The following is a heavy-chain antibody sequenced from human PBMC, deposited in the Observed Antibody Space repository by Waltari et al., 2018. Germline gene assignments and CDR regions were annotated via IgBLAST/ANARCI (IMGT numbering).Heavy chain of an antibody. CDR1: GASFSDYY. D-gene: IGHD3-3*01. V-gene: IGHV4-34*01. CDR2: IRHPGST. J-gene: IGHJ5*02. Sequence: QVQLQQWGAGLLGPSETLSLTCAVYGASFSDYYWGWVRQPPGKGLAWIGQIRHPGSTNDIPSLKSRVTISIDTPRSQFSLRLSSVTAADTALYFCTRGGNYDFWSHRPFVDPWGQGTLVTVSS. CDR3: TRGGNYDFWSHRPFVDP.